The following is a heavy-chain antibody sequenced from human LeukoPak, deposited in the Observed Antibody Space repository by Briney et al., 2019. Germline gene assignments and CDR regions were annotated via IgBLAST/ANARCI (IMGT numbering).Heavy chain of an antibody. CDR2: ISGSGGST. Sequence: PGGSLRLSCAASGFTFSSDAMSWVRQAPGKGLEWVSDISGSGGSTYYADSVKGRFTISRDNSKNTLYLQMNSLRAEDTAVYYCARDGSGSYYYYYGMDVWGQGTTVTVSS. J-gene: IGHJ6*02. D-gene: IGHD3-10*01. V-gene: IGHV3-23*01. CDR1: GFTFSSDA. CDR3: ARDGSGSYYYYYGMDV.